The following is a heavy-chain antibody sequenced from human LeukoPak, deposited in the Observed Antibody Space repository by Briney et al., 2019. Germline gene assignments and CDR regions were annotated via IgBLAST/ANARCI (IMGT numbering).Heavy chain of an antibody. CDR3: ARDRHDGMDY. CDR2: INHSGST. Sequence: SETLSLTCSVSGGSISSYSWSWIRQPPGKGLEWIGEINHSGSTNYNPSLKSRVTISVDTSKNQFSLKLSPVTAADTAVYYCARDRHDGMDYWGQGTLVTVSS. D-gene: IGHD5-24*01. V-gene: IGHV4-34*01. CDR1: GGSISSYS. J-gene: IGHJ4*02.